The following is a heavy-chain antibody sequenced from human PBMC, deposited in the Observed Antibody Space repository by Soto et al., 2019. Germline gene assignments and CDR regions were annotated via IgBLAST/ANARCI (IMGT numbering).Heavy chain of an antibody. V-gene: IGHV3-48*02. J-gene: IGHJ3*02. D-gene: IGHD3-22*01. CDR3: ARVSVIYYYDSSGYYSGHSTDI. CDR1: GFTFSSYS. CDR2: ISSSSSTI. Sequence: GGSLRLSCAASGFTFSSYSMNWVRQAPGKGLEWVSYISSSSSTIYYADSVKGRFTISRDNAKNSLYLQMNSLRDEDTAVYYCARVSVIYYYDSSGYYSGHSTDIWGQGTMVTVSS.